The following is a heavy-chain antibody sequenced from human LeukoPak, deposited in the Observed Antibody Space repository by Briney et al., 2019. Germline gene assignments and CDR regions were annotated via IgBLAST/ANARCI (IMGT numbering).Heavy chain of an antibody. Sequence: SETLSLTCTVSGGSISGDNYLWTWIRQPAGKEPAWIGRIFSSGSTNYNPSLRSRVTISVDTSKNKFSLAMTSVTAADTAMYYCAVRRLGYAFDIWGQGTMVTVSS. CDR3: AVRRLGYAFDI. J-gene: IGHJ3*02. CDR2: IFSSGST. CDR1: GGSISGDNYL. D-gene: IGHD3-10*01. V-gene: IGHV4-61*02.